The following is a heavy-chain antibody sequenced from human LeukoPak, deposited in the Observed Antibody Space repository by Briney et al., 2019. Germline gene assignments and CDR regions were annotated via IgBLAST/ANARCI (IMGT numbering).Heavy chain of an antibody. V-gene: IGHV4-34*01. CDR2: INHSGST. Sequence: SETLSLTCAVYGGSFSGYYWSWIRQPPGKGLEWIGEINHSGSTNYNPSLKSRVTISVDTSKNQFSLKLSSVTAADTAVYYCARESDGIYHDSSGYYFDYWGQGTLVTVSS. J-gene: IGHJ4*02. CDR3: ARESDGIYHDSSGYYFDY. D-gene: IGHD3-22*01. CDR1: GGSFSGYY.